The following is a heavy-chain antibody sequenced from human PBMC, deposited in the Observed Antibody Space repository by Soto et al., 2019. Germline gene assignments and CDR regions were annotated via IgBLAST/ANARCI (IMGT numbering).Heavy chain of an antibody. D-gene: IGHD3-10*01. Sequence: QVRLVQSGAEVKKPGSSVKASCKTSGGTFSTSAISCVRQAPGQGLEWMGGIIPIFGTANYAQKFQGRVSITADKSTSTAYMELSSLTSEDTAVYYCASGEVRGGGDVWGQGTTVTVSS. CDR1: GGTFSTSA. J-gene: IGHJ6*02. V-gene: IGHV1-69*06. CDR3: ASGEVRGGGDV. CDR2: IIPIFGTA.